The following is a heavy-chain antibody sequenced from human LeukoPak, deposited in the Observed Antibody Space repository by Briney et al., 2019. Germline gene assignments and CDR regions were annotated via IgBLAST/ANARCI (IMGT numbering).Heavy chain of an antibody. CDR2: INSDGSST. J-gene: IGHJ2*01. D-gene: IGHD7-27*01. CDR3: ARPQLAGGWSALYFDL. CDR1: GFTFSSYG. V-gene: IGHV3-74*01. Sequence: GGSLRLSCAASGFTFSSYGMHWVRQAPGKGLVWVSRINSDGSSTIYADSVKGRFTISRDNAKSTLYLQMNSLRAEDTAVYYCARPQLAGGWSALYFDLWGRGTLVTVSS.